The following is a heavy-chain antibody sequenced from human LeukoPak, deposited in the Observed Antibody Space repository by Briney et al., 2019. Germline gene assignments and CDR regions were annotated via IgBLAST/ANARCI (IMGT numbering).Heavy chain of an antibody. CDR3: ARFDTVAPGRPYDI. D-gene: IGHD5-12*01. Sequence: GASVKVSCKASDYTFTDYYLHWVRQAPGEGLEWMGWINPNSGGTNTAQTYQGRVTMTSDTSVSTAYMELSSLRSDDTAVYYCARFDTVAPGRPYDIWGQGTKVTVSS. CDR1: DYTFTDYY. V-gene: IGHV1-2*02. CDR2: INPNSGGT. J-gene: IGHJ3*02.